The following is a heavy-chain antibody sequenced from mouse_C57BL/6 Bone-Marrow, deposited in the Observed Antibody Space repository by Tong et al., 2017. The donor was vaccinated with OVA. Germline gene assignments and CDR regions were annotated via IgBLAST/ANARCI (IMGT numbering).Heavy chain of an antibody. CDR3: ARQDDYPYYAMDY. V-gene: IGHV1-37*01. J-gene: IGHJ4*01. CDR1: GYSFTGYF. D-gene: IGHD2-4*01. Sequence: EVQLQESGPELVKPGASVKISCKASGYSFTGYFMNWVKQSHGKSLEWIGRINPYNGDTFYNQKFKGKATLTVDKSSSTAYMQLKSLTSEDSAVYYCARQDDYPYYAMDYWGQGTSVTVSS. CDR2: INPYNGDT.